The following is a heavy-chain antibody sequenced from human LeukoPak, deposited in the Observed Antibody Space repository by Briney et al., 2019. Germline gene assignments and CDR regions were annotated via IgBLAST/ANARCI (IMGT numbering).Heavy chain of an antibody. V-gene: IGHV3-49*04. Sequence: GGSLRLSCTASGFTFGDYAMSWVRRAPGKGLEWVGFIRSKAYGGTTEYAASVKGRFTISRDDSKSIAYLQMNSLKTEDTAVYYCTRDILTGYYGYYYYYMDVWGKGTTVTISS. CDR2: IRSKAYGGTT. D-gene: IGHD3-9*01. CDR3: TRDILTGYYGYYYYYMDV. J-gene: IGHJ6*03. CDR1: GFTFGDYA.